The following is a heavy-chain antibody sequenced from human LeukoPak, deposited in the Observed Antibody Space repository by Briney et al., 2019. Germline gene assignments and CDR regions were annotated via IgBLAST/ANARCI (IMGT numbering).Heavy chain of an antibody. Sequence: SVKVSCKASGGTFSSYAISWVRQAPGQGLEWMGGIIPIFGTANYAQKFQGRVTITTDESTSTAYMELSSLRSENAAVYYCAREWELLEVVGAFDIWGQGTMVTVSS. CDR3: AREWELLEVVGAFDI. V-gene: IGHV1-69*05. CDR1: GGTFSSYA. J-gene: IGHJ3*02. CDR2: IIPIFGTA. D-gene: IGHD1-26*01.